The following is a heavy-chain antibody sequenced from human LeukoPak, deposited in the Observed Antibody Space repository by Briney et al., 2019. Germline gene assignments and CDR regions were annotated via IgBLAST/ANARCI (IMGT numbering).Heavy chain of an antibody. J-gene: IGHJ4*02. CDR1: GFTFSSYW. D-gene: IGHD5-24*01. CDR2: INSDGSST. Sequence: GGPLRLSCAASGFTFSSYWMHWVRQARGKALVWVSRINSDGSSTSYADSVKGRFTISRDNAKNTLYLQMNSLRAEDTAVYYCASSQDGYYDYWGQGTLVTVSS. V-gene: IGHV3-74*01. CDR3: ASSQDGYYDY.